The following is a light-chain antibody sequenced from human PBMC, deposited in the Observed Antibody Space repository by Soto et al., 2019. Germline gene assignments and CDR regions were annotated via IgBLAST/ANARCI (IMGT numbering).Light chain of an antibody. Sequence: QSALTQPASVSGSPGQSITTSCTGTSSYVGGYNYVSWYQQHPGKAPKLMIYDVSNRPSGVSNRFSGSKSGNTASLTISGLQAEDEADYYCSSYTSSSTYVFGTGTKVTVL. V-gene: IGLV2-14*01. CDR3: SSYTSSSTYV. J-gene: IGLJ1*01. CDR1: SSYVGGYNY. CDR2: DVS.